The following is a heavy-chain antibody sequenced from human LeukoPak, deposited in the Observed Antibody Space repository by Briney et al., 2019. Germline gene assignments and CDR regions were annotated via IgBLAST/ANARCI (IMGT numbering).Heavy chain of an antibody. J-gene: IGHJ4*02. V-gene: IGHV3-9*01. CDR1: GFTFSSYG. D-gene: IGHD6-19*01. CDR3: ATLISGWSLY. CDR2: ISWNSGSI. Sequence: PGGTLRLSCAASGFTFSSYGMSWVRQAPGKGLEWVSGISWNSGSIGYADSVKGRFTISRDNAKNSLYLQMNSLRAEDTAVYYCATLISGWSLYWGQGTLVTVSS.